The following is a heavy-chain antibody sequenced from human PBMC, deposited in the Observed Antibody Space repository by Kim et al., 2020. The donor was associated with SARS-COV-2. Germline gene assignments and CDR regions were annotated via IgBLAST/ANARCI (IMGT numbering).Heavy chain of an antibody. CDR2: IYYSGST. D-gene: IGHD3-22*01. CDR1: SGSISSGGYY. V-gene: IGHV4-31*03. Sequence: SETLSLTCTVSSGSISSGGYYWSWIRQHPGKGLEWIGHIYYSGSTYYNPSLKSRVTISVDTSKNQFSLKLSSVTAADTAVYYCARYSLALTYYYDSSGYPDVFDYWGQGTLVTVSS. J-gene: IGHJ4*02. CDR3: ARYSLALTYYYDSSGYPDVFDY.